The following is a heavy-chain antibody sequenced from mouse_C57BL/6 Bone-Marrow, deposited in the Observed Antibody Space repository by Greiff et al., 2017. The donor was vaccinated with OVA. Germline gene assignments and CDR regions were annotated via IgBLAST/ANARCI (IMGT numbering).Heavy chain of an antibody. CDR3: ARDITTVVAHWYFDV. V-gene: IGHV1-72*01. J-gene: IGHJ1*03. CDR2: IDPNSGGT. Sequence: QVQLQQPGAELVKPGASVKLSCKASGYTFTSYWMHWVKQRPGRGLEWIGRIDPNSGGTKYNEKFKSKATLTVDKPSSTAYMQLSSLTSEDSAVYYCARDITTVVAHWYFDVWGTGTTVTVSS. CDR1: GYTFTSYW. D-gene: IGHD1-1*01.